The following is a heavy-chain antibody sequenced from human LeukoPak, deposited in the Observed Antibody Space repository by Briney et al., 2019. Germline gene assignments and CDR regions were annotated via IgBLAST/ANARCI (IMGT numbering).Heavy chain of an antibody. V-gene: IGHV3-21*01. Sequence: PGGSLRLSCGASGFTFSSYSMNWVRQAPGKGLEGGSSISSSSSYIYYADSVKGRLTISRDNAKNSLYLQMNRQRADNTAVYYCAGSYDYVWGSYRYTPPALSIYWGQGTLVTVSS. CDR3: AGSYDYVWGSYRYTPPALSIY. D-gene: IGHD3-16*02. CDR2: ISSSSSYI. CDR1: GFTFSSYS. J-gene: IGHJ4*02.